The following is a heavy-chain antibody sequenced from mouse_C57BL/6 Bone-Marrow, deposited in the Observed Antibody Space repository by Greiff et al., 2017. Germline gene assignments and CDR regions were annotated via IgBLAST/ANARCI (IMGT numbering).Heavy chain of an antibody. V-gene: IGHV5-12*01. CDR1: GFTFSDYY. CDR2: ISNGGGST. CDR3: ARAEGHFDY. J-gene: IGHJ2*01. Sequence: DVHLVESGGGLVQPGGSLKLSCAASGFTFSDYYMYWVRQTPEKRLEWVAYISNGGGSTYYPDTVKGRFTISRDNAKNTLYLQMSRLKSEDTAMYYCARAEGHFDYWGQGTTLTVSS.